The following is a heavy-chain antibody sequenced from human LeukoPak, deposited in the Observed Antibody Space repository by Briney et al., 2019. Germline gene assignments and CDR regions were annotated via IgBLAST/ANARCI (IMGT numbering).Heavy chain of an antibody. CDR1: GGSFSGYY. V-gene: IGHV4-34*01. CDR3: ARWGSTRGSNLIVVVVAAFDY. J-gene: IGHJ4*02. CDR2: INHSGST. Sequence: SETLSLTCAVYGGSFSGYYWSWIRQPPGKGLEWIGEINHSGSTNYNPSLKSRVTISVDTSKNQFPLKLSSVTAADTAVYYCARWGSTRGSNLIVVVVAAFDYWGQGTLVTVSS. D-gene: IGHD2-15*01.